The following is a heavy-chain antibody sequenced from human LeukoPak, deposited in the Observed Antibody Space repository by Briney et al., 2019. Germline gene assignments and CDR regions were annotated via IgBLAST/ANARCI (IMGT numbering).Heavy chain of an antibody. Sequence: GGSLRLSCAASGFTFSSYGMHWVRQAPGKGLEWVAFIRYDGSNKYYADSVKGRFTISRDNSKNTLYLQMNSLRAEDTAVYYCAKDAGYSSSWFDAFDIRGQGTMVTVSS. CDR1: GFTFSSYG. CDR2: IRYDGSNK. CDR3: AKDAGYSSSWFDAFDI. D-gene: IGHD6-13*01. V-gene: IGHV3-30*02. J-gene: IGHJ3*02.